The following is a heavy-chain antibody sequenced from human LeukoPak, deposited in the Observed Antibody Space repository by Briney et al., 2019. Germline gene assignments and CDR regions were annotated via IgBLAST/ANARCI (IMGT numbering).Heavy chain of an antibody. CDR1: GGSISSSSYY. Sequence: SSETLSLTCTVSGGSISSSSYYWGWIRQPPGQGLEWIGYIYYSGSTYYNPSLKSRVTISVDTSKNQFSLKLTSVTAADTAVYYCARQIQYFYDSSGYYCDWGQGTLVTVSS. D-gene: IGHD3-22*01. CDR2: IYYSGST. J-gene: IGHJ4*02. V-gene: IGHV4-39*07. CDR3: ARQIQYFYDSSGYYCD.